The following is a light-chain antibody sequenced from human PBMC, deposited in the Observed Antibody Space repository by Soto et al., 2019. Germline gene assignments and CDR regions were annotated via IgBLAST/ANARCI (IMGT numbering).Light chain of an antibody. CDR2: DAS. CDR1: QSVSSY. J-gene: IGKJ4*01. CDR3: QQRSHWPPT. V-gene: IGKV3-11*01. Sequence: EIVLTQSPATLSLSPREKATPPCRASQSVSSYLAWYQQKPGQAPRLLIYDASNRATGIPARFSGSGSGTDFTLTISSLEPEDFAVYYCQQRSHWPPTFGGGTKV.